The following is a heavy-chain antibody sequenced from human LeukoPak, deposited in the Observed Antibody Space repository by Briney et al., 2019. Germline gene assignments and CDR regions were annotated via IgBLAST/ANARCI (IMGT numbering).Heavy chain of an antibody. CDR2: IYYSGST. D-gene: IGHD5-12*01. CDR1: GGYY. Sequence: SETLSLTCTVCGGYYWSWIWQPPGRGLEWIGYIYYSGSTNYNPSLKSRVTLSLDTSKNQFSLKLSSVTAADTAIYYCARARTGYADFDYWGQGTLVTVSS. V-gene: IGHV4-59*01. CDR3: ARARTGYADFDY. J-gene: IGHJ4*02.